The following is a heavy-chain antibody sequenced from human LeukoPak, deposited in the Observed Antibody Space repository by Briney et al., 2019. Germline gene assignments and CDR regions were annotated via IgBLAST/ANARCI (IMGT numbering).Heavy chain of an antibody. CDR3: AKDSEATITPLSAFDI. D-gene: IGHD4-23*01. V-gene: IGHV3-23*01. CDR2: ISGSGGST. CDR1: GFSFRNYA. J-gene: IGHJ3*02. Sequence: GGSLTLSCAASGFSFRNYAISWVRQAPGKGLEWVSSISGSGGSTYSADSVKGRFTISRENSNNTLYLQMNSLRADDTAMYYCAKDSEATITPLSAFDIWGQGTMVTVSS.